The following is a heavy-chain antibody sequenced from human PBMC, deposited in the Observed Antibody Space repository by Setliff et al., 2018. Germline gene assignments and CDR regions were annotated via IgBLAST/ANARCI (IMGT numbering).Heavy chain of an antibody. CDR1: GFTFSSYA. Sequence: PGGSLRLSCAASGFTFSSYAMNWVRQAPGKGLEWVSAISGRGGSTYYADSVKGRFTISRDNAKNTLYLQMNSLRAEDTAVYYGAKVRGSAWSIVYYYMDIWGKGTTVTVSS. J-gene: IGHJ6*03. CDR3: AKVRGSAWSIVYYYMDI. V-gene: IGHV3-23*01. D-gene: IGHD6-13*01. CDR2: ISGRGGST.